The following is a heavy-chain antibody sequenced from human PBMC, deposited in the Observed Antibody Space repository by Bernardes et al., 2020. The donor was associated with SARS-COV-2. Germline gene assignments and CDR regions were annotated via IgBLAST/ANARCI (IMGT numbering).Heavy chain of an antibody. D-gene: IGHD2-15*01. J-gene: IGHJ5*02. CDR3: VRGVVLAAVVWFDP. CDR2: INHSGST. CDR1: GGSFSGYY. V-gene: IGHV4-34*01. Sequence: SETLSLTCGVYGGSFSGYYWTWIRQPPGKGLEWIGEINHSGSTNYNPSLKSRVTISVDTSKNQFSLKLSSVTAADTAVYYCVRGVVLAAVVWFDPWGQGTLVNVSS.